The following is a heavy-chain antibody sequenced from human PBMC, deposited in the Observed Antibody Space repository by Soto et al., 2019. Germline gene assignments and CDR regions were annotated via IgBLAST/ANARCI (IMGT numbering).Heavy chain of an antibody. CDR1: GGSVSSGGYY. V-gene: IGHV4-61*08. J-gene: IGHJ6*02. D-gene: IGHD3-3*01. Sequence: SETLSLTCTVSGGSVSSGGYYWSWIRQPPGKGLEWIGYIYYIGSTNYNPSLKSRVTISVDTSKNQFSLKLSSVTAADTAVYYCARSGTDYDFWPGSLYYYGMDVWGRRTTVAVCS. CDR3: ARSGTDYDFWPGSLYYYGMDV. CDR2: IYYIGST.